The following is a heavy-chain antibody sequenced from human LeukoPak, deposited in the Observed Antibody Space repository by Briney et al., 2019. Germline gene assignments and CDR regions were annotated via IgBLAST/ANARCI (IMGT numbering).Heavy chain of an antibody. Sequence: GGSLRLSCAASGFTFSSYSMNWVRQAPGKGLEWVSYISSSSSTIYYAGSVKGRFTISRDNAKNSLYLQMNSLRAEDTAVYYCARLDSSSWGMGDYWGQGTLVTVSS. V-gene: IGHV3-48*01. CDR2: ISSSSSTI. J-gene: IGHJ4*02. CDR3: ARLDSSSWGMGDY. D-gene: IGHD6-6*01. CDR1: GFTFSSYS.